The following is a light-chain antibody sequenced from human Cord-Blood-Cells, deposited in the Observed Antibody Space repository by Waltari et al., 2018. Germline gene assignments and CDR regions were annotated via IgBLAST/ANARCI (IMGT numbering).Light chain of an antibody. J-gene: IGKJ3*01. V-gene: IGKV4-1*01. CDR2: WAS. CDR1: QSVLYSSNNKNY. Sequence: KSSQSVLYSSNNKNYLAWYQQKPGQPPKLLIYWASTRESGVPDRFSGSGSGTDFTLTISSLQAEDVAVYYCQQYYSTPFTFGPGTTVDIK. CDR3: QQYYSTPFT.